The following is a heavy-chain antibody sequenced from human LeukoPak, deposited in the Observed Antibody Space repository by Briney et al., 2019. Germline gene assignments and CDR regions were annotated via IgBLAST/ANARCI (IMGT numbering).Heavy chain of an antibody. CDR1: GGSISSYY. D-gene: IGHD2-15*01. V-gene: IGHV4-59*01. J-gene: IGHJ4*02. CDR3: AHSGPTACFDY. Sequence: KTSETLSLTCTVSGGSISSYYWNWIRQPPGKGLEWIGYIYYSGSTNYNPSLKSRVTISVDTSKNQFSLKLSSVTAADTAVYYCAHSGPTACFDYWGQGTLVTVSS. CDR2: IYYSGST.